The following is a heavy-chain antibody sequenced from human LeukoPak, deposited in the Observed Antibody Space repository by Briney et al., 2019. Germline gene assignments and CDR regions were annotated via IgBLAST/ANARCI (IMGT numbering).Heavy chain of an antibody. D-gene: IGHD6-13*01. J-gene: IGHJ5*02. Sequence: GGSLRLPCAASGFTFSSYGMHWVRQAPGKGLEWVAVIWYDGSNKYYADSVKGRFTISRDNSKNTLYLQMNSLRAEDTAVYYCARDAIAAAGTDWFDPWGQGTLVTVSS. V-gene: IGHV3-33*01. CDR1: GFTFSSYG. CDR3: ARDAIAAAGTDWFDP. CDR2: IWYDGSNK.